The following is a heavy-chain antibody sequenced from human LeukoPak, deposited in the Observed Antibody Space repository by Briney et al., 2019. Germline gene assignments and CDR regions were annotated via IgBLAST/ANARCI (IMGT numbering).Heavy chain of an antibody. CDR1: GYTFTSYD. V-gene: IGHV1-8*01. CDR2: MNPNSGNT. CDR3: ARGLLGYYDFWSGRYDAFDI. D-gene: IGHD3-3*01. J-gene: IGHJ3*02. Sequence: ASVKVSCKASGYTFTSYDINWVRQATGQGLEWMGWMNPNSGNTGYAQKFQGRVTMTRNTSISTAYMELSSLRSEDTAVYYCARGLLGYYDFWSGRYDAFDIWGQGTMVTVSS.